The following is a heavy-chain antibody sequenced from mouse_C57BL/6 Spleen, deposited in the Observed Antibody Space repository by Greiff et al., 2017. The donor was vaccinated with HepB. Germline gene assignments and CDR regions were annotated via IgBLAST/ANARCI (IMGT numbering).Heavy chain of an antibody. D-gene: IGHD2-1*01. CDR1: GYAFSSSW. CDR3: ARGGGNDAMDY. J-gene: IGHJ4*01. Sequence: VQLQQSGPELVKPGASVKISCKASGYAFSSSWMNWVKQRPGKGLEWIGRIYPGDGDTNYNGKFKGKATLTADKSSSTAYMQLSSLTSEDSAVYFCARGGGNDAMDYWGQGTSVTVSS. CDR2: IYPGDGDT. V-gene: IGHV1-82*01.